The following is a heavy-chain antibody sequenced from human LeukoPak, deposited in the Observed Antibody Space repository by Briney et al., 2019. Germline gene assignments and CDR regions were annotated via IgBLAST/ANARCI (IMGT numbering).Heavy chain of an antibody. Sequence: ASVKVSCKASGYTFPSYFMHWVRQAPGQGLEWMGIINPTGGSTTYAQKFQGRVTITRDTSASTAYMEVSSLRSEDTAVYYCARDRGQFLLPAWGQGTLVTVSS. V-gene: IGHV1-46*01. D-gene: IGHD2-2*01. J-gene: IGHJ4*02. CDR3: ARDRGQFLLPA. CDR2: INPTGGST. CDR1: GYTFPSYF.